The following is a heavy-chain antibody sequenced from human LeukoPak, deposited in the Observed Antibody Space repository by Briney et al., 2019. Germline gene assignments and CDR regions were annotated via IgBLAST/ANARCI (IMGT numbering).Heavy chain of an antibody. D-gene: IGHD3-10*01. V-gene: IGHV3-23*01. Sequence: GGSLRLSCAASGFTFNNYLMSWVRQAPGKGLEGVSVLFTGGGRTLYADSVKGRFTISGDTSRTTLYLQMNGLRAEDTAVYYCAKECDYSPGHKFDLWGQGTLVTVPS. J-gene: IGHJ4*02. CDR2: LFTGGGRT. CDR1: GFTFNNYL. CDR3: AKECDYSPGHKFDL.